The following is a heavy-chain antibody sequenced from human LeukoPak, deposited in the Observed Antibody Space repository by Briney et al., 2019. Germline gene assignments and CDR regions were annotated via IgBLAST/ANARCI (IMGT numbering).Heavy chain of an antibody. CDR3: ARDVDSSGYFDY. J-gene: IGHJ4*02. CDR1: GGSISSYY. V-gene: IGHV4-59*01. CDR2: IYYSGST. Sequence: KASETLSLTCTVSGGSISSYYWSWIRQPPGKGLEWIGYIYYSGSTNYNPSLKSRVTISVDTSKNQFSLKLSSVTAADTAVYYCARDVDSSGYFDYWGQGTLVTVSS. D-gene: IGHD3-22*01.